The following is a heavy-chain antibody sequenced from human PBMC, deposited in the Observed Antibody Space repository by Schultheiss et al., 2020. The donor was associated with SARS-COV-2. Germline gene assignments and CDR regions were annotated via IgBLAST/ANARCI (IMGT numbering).Heavy chain of an antibody. V-gene: IGHV3-30*18. CDR2: ISYDGSNK. D-gene: IGHD6-13*01. CDR3: AKEAAGTDSGRWGAFDY. Sequence: GGSLRLSCAGSGFSFSSYVMHWVRQAPGKGLEWVAVISYDGSNKYYADSVKGRFTISRDNSKNTLYLQMNSLRAEDTAVYYCAKEAAGTDSGRWGAFDYWGQGTLVTVSS. CDR1: GFSFSSYV. J-gene: IGHJ4*02.